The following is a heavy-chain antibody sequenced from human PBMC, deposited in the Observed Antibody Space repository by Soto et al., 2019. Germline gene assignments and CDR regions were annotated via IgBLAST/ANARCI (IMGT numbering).Heavy chain of an antibody. Sequence: SETLSLTCTVSGGSISSGGYYWSWIRQHPGKGLEWIGYIYYSGSTYYNPSLRSRVTISVDTSKNQFSLKLSSVTAADTAVYYCAREGYSYGRGHWFDPWGQGTLVTVSS. CDR2: IYYSGST. J-gene: IGHJ5*02. CDR1: GGSISSGGYY. CDR3: AREGYSYGRGHWFDP. D-gene: IGHD5-18*01. V-gene: IGHV4-31*03.